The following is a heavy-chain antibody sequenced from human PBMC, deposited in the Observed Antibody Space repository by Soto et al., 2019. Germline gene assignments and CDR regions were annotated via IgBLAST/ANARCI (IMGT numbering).Heavy chain of an antibody. CDR1: GFTFGKYG. Sequence: VGSLRFSCVASGFTFGKYGMHWVRQAPGKGLEWVAIIWLGGSRRYHADSVKGRFTVSRDNSKSTVYLQMDGLRAEDTAVYYCAKEPYLNLLGGLDPWGPGTTVTVSS. D-gene: IGHD3-16*01. J-gene: IGHJ5*02. CDR2: IWLGGSRR. V-gene: IGHV3-33*06. CDR3: AKEPYLNLLGGLDP.